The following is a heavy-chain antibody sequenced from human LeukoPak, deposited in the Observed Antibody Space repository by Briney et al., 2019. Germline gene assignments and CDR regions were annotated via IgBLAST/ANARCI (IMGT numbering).Heavy chain of an antibody. CDR3: ATRPAGSTWYGVFDY. J-gene: IGHJ4*02. D-gene: IGHD6-13*01. CDR2: VFNGGNT. V-gene: IGHV4-59*11. Sequence: SETLSLTCSVSGGSINSHYWSWIRQPPGKGLEWIGYVFNGGNTNYNPSLKSRVTVSVDTSRDQFSLRLSSVTAADTAIYYCATRPAGSTWYGVFDYWSQGTLVTVSS. CDR1: GGSINSHY.